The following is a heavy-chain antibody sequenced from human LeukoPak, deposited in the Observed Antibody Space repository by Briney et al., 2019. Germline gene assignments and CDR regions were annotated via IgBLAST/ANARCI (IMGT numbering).Heavy chain of an antibody. D-gene: IGHD3-22*01. V-gene: IGHV3-9*01. J-gene: IGHJ4*02. Sequence: GGSLRLSCAASGFTFDDYAMHWVRQAPGKGLEWVSGISWNSGSIGYADSVKGRFTISRDNAKNSLYLQTNSLRAEDTALYYCAKAVVRYYDSSGYSDYWGQGTLVTVSS. CDR1: GFTFDDYA. CDR3: AKAVVRYYDSSGYSDY. CDR2: ISWNSGSI.